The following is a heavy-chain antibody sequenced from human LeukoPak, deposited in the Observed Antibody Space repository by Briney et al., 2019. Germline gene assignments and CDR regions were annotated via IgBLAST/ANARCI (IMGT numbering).Heavy chain of an antibody. Sequence: GGSLRLSCAASGFFFGSYVMAWVRQAPGKGLEWVADISCTGGGTNYADSVKGRFTISRDNSKNFVYLQMNSLRVEDTAVYYYLNGPRRYGGPYDSWGQGTLVTVSP. J-gene: IGHJ4*02. D-gene: IGHD4-23*01. CDR3: LNGPRRYGGPYDS. V-gene: IGHV3-23*01. CDR2: ISCTGGGT. CDR1: GFFFGSYV.